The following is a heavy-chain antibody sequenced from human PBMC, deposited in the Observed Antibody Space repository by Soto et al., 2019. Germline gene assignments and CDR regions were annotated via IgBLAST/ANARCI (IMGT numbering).Heavy chain of an antibody. D-gene: IGHD2-15*01. V-gene: IGHV3-7*01. CDR2: IMKDGGEK. CDR1: GFTFSGYW. CDR3: WCGKHRDQHDY. J-gene: IGHJ4*01. Sequence: PGGSLRLSCAASGFTFSGYWMGWVRQAPGKGLEWVASIMKDGGEKKYVDSVRGRFTISRDNVQNSLFLQMDSLRVEDTAVYYYWCGKHRDQHDYWGQGTQVIVS.